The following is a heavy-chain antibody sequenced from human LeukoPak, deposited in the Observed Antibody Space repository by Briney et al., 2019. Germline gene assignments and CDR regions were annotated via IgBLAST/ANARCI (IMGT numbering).Heavy chain of an antibody. V-gene: IGHV3-21*01. CDR1: GFTFSSYS. D-gene: IGHD2-2*01. CDR2: IISISSHI. CDR3: ARTRAPSNGRVLYYMDV. Sequence: GGSLRLSCAASGFTFSSYSMNWVRQAPGKGLEWVASIISISSHIYYADSVKGRFTISRDNAKNSLYLQMNSLRAEDTAVYYCARTRAPSNGRVLYYMDVWGKGTTVAVSS. J-gene: IGHJ6*03.